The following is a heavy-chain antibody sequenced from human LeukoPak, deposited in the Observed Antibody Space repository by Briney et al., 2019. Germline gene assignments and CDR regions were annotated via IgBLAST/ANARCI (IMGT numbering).Heavy chain of an antibody. CDR1: GGTFSSYA. CDR3: ARAEQLVGGGFDY. J-gene: IGHJ4*02. V-gene: IGHV1-69*13. CDR2: IIPIFGTA. D-gene: IGHD6-6*01. Sequence: ASVKVSCKASGGTFSSYAISWVRQAPGQGLEWMGGIIPIFGTANYAQKFQGRVTITADESTSTAYMELSSLRSEDTAVYYCARAEQLVGGGFDYWGQGTLVTVSS.